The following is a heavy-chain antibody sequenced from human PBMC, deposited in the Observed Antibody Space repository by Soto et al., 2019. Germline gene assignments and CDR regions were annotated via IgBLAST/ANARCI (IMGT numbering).Heavy chain of an antibody. Sequence: EVQLVQSGAEVKKPGESLKISCKGYGYTFTNHWIGWVRQMPGKGLEWMGIVDPSDSDTRYSPSFEGQVTFSADKSITTAYLQWSRLQASDTALYYCARRGDGYKFDSWGQGTLVTVSS. V-gene: IGHV5-51*01. D-gene: IGHD5-12*01. CDR3: ARRGDGYKFDS. CDR1: GYTFTNHW. CDR2: VDPSDSDT. J-gene: IGHJ4*02.